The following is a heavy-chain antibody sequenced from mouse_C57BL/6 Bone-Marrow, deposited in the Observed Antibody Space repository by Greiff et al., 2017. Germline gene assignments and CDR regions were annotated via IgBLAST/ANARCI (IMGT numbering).Heavy chain of an antibody. CDR1: GFTFSRYA. V-gene: IGHV5-4*01. J-gene: IGHJ2*01. CDR3: ARDGYDYDY. Sequence: DVMLVESGGGLVKPGGSLKLSCAASGFTFSRYAMSWVRQTPEKRLEWVATISDGGSYTYFPDNVKGRFTISRDNAKNNLYLQMSHLKSEDTAMYYCARDGYDYDYWGQGTTLTVSS. D-gene: IGHD2-4*01. CDR2: ISDGGSYT.